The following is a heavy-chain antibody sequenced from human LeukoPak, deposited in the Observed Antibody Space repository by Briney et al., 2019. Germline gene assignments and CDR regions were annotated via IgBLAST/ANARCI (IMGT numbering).Heavy chain of an antibody. CDR1: EFTFSSYA. J-gene: IGHJ4*02. CDR2: ISGSGGST. V-gene: IGHV3-23*01. CDR3: AKGEGIAAAGTVFDY. Sequence: PGGSLRLSCAASEFTFSSYAMSWVRQAPGKGLEWVSVISGSGGSTYYADSVKGRFTISRDNSKNTLYLQMNSLRAEDTAVYYCAKGEGIAAAGTVFDYWGQGTLVTVSS. D-gene: IGHD6-13*01.